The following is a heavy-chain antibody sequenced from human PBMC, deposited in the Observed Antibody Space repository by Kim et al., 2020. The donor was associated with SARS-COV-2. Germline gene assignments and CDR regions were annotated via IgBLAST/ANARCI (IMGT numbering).Heavy chain of an antibody. Sequence: GGSLRLSCAASGFTFSSYAMHWVRQAPGKGLEYVSAISSNGGSTYYANSVKGRFTISRDNSKNTLYLQMGSLRAEDMAVYYCARSPGGYNWFDPWGQGTLVTVSS. CDR1: GFTFSSYA. J-gene: IGHJ5*02. CDR2: ISSNGGST. V-gene: IGHV3-64*01. D-gene: IGHD3-10*01. CDR3: ARSPGGYNWFDP.